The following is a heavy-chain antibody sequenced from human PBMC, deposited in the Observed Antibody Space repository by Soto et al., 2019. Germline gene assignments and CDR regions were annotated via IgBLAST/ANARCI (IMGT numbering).Heavy chain of an antibody. V-gene: IGHV4-39*01. J-gene: IGHJ4*02. Sequence: AETLSLTCTVSGGSISGSSYYWVWIRQPPGKGLEWIGSIYYSGSTYYNPSLKSRVTISVDTSKNQFSLKLRSVTAADTAVYYCASHRTFWPFDYWGQGTVVTVSS. CDR2: IYYSGST. CDR3: ASHRTFWPFDY. CDR1: GGSISGSSYY. D-gene: IGHD2-8*01.